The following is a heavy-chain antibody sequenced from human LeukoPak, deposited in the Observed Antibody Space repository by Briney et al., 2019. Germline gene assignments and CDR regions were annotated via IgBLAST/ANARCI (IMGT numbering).Heavy chain of an antibody. Sequence: GGSLRLSCAASGFTFSSYSMNWVRQAPGKGLEWVSYISSSSTIYYADSVKGRFTISRDNAKNSLYLQMNSLRAEDTAVYYCARDVYNMGDYWGQGTLVTVSS. D-gene: IGHD1-1*01. J-gene: IGHJ4*02. CDR3: ARDVYNMGDY. CDR1: GFTFSSYS. V-gene: IGHV3-48*04. CDR2: ISSSSTI.